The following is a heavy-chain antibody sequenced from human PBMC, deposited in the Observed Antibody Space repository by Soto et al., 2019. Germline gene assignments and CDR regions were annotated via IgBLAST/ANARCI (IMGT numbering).Heavy chain of an antibody. J-gene: IGHJ5*02. CDR1: GGSISSYY. V-gene: IGHV4-59*01. D-gene: IGHD1-1*01. CDR2: IYYSGST. CDR3: ARAEMATTNWFDP. Sequence: QVQLQESGPGLVKPSETLSLTCTVSGGSISSYYWSWIRQPPGKGLEWIGYIYYSGSTNYNPSLKSRVTISVDTSKTQFSLKLSSVTAADTAVYYCARAEMATTNWFDPWGQGTLVTVSS.